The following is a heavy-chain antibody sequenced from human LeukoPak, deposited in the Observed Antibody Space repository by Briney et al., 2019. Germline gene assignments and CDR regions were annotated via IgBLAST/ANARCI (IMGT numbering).Heavy chain of an antibody. Sequence: GGSLRLSYAASGFTVSSNYMSWVRQAPGKGLEWVSVIYSGGSTYYADSVKGRFTISRDNSKNTLYLQMNSLRAEDTAVYYCAKDGLRYYDSSGYYYTNQEVFDYWGQGTLVTVSS. V-gene: IGHV3-53*01. CDR3: AKDGLRYYDSSGYYYTNQEVFDY. J-gene: IGHJ4*02. CDR2: IYSGGST. D-gene: IGHD3-22*01. CDR1: GFTVSSNY.